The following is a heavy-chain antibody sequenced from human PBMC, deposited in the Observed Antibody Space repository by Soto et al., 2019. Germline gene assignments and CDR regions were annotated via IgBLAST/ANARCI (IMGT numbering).Heavy chain of an antibody. Sequence: PGGSLRLSCAASGFTFSSYSMNWVRQAPGKGLEWVSSISSSSSYIYYADSVKGRFTISRDNAKNSLYLQMNSLRAEDTAVYYCASSIWSITMVRGVPSFFDYWGQGTLVTVSS. D-gene: IGHD3-10*01. CDR3: ASSIWSITMVRGVPSFFDY. CDR1: GFTFSSYS. V-gene: IGHV3-21*01. J-gene: IGHJ4*02. CDR2: ISSSSSYI.